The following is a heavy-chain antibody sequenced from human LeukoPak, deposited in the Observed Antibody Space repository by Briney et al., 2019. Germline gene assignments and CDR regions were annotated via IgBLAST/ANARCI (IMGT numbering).Heavy chain of an antibody. CDR2: INHSGST. Sequence: SETLSLTCAVYGGSFSGYHWSWIRQPPGKGLEWIGEINHSGSTNYNPSLKSRVTISVDTSKNQFSLKLSSVTAADTAVYYCARITGSGSYYGYWGQGTLVTVSS. D-gene: IGHD3-10*01. J-gene: IGHJ4*02. CDR1: GGSFSGYH. CDR3: ARITGSGSYYGY. V-gene: IGHV4-34*01.